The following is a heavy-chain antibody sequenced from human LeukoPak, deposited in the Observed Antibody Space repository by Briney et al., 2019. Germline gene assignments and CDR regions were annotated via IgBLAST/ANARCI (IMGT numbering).Heavy chain of an antibody. CDR3: ASRPLSGRSTWYTLDF. J-gene: IGHJ4*02. CDR1: GFTSTSYS. D-gene: IGHD6-13*01. Sequence: GGSLRLSCAASGFTSTSYSINWVRQAPGKGLEWISYVSSTGKTTYYAASVKGRVTFSRDDADNSLYLQMNSPRVEDTGIYYCASRPLSGRSTWYTLDFWGQGVLVTVSS. V-gene: IGHV3-48*04. CDR2: VSSTGKTT.